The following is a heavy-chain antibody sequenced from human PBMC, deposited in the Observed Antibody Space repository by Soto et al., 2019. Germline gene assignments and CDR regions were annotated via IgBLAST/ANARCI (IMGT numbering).Heavy chain of an antibody. CDR3: ARTNGAYSNYFDY. D-gene: IGHD2-8*01. J-gene: IGHJ4*02. CDR1: TFGSYS. V-gene: IGHV3-21*01. Sequence: TFGSYSLVWVRQAPEKGLEWVSSIGGSSGHIYYAESVKGRLTISRDNAKNSLYLQMNSLRVEDTAVYYCARTNGAYSNYFDYWGQGALVTVSS. CDR2: IGGSSGHI.